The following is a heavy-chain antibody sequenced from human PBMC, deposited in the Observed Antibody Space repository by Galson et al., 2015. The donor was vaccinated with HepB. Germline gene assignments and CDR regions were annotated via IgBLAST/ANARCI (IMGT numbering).Heavy chain of an antibody. J-gene: IGHJ6*02. CDR1: GFTFSDHY. CDR2: SRNKANSYTT. D-gene: IGHD4/OR15-4a*01. V-gene: IGHV3-72*01. Sequence: SLRLSCAASGFTFSDHYMDWVRQAPGKGLEWVSRSRNKANSYTTEYVASVRGRFTISRDESMNSLYLQMNSLKTEDTAVYYCARGARGVNVGSANYYGMDVWGQGTTVTVSS. CDR3: ARGARGVNVGSANYYGMDV.